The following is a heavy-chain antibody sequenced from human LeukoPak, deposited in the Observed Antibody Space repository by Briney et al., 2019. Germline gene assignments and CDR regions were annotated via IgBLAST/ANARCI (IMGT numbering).Heavy chain of an antibody. Sequence: GGSLRLSCAASGFTFSSYGMHWVRQAPGKGLEWVAVISYDGSNKYYADSVKGRFTISRDNSKNTLYLQMNSLRAEDTAVYYCAKRLSPEDYYDSSGYPDDAFDIWGQGTMVTVSS. V-gene: IGHV3-30*18. CDR2: ISYDGSNK. CDR1: GFTFSSYG. CDR3: AKRLSPEDYYDSSGYPDDAFDI. D-gene: IGHD3-22*01. J-gene: IGHJ3*02.